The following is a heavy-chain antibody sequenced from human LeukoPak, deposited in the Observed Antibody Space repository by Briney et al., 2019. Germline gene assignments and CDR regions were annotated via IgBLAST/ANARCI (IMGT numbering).Heavy chain of an antibody. CDR2: ISGSGGST. J-gene: IGHJ4*02. D-gene: IGHD3-22*01. Sequence: GGSPRLSCAASGFTFSSYAMSWVRQAPGKGLEWVSAISGSGGSTYYADSVKGRFTISRDNSKNTLYLQMNSLRAEDTAVYYCAKGGRRPYGTMIVVVITNLGYWGQGTLVTVSP. CDR3: AKGGRRPYGTMIVVVITNLGY. CDR1: GFTFSSYA. V-gene: IGHV3-23*01.